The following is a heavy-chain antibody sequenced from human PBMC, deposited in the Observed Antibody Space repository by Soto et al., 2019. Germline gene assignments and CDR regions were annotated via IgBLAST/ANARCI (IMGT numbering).Heavy chain of an antibody. V-gene: IGHV4-34*01. J-gene: IGHJ6*02. CDR2: INHSGST. D-gene: IGHD6-13*01. CDR3: ARGGLRGRQQLVRRVCCYGMDV. CDR1: GGSFSGYY. Sequence: SGTLSLTCAFYGGSFSGYYWSWIRQTPGKGLEWIGEINHSGSTNYNPSLKSRVTISVDTSKNQFSLKLSSVTAADTAVYYCARGGLRGRQQLVRRVCCYGMDVWGQGTTVTVAS.